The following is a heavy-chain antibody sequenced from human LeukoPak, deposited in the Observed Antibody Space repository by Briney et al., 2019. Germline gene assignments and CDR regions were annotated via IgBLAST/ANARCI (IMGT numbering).Heavy chain of an antibody. Sequence: AETLSLTCAVYGGSFNSYYWSWIRQPPGKGLEWIGEINHSGSTNYNPSLKSRVTISVDTSKNQFSLKLSSVTAADTAVYYCARGFEGSGSLKYSHLGFDPWGQGTLVTVSS. CDR1: GGSFNSYY. CDR3: ARGFEGSGSLKYSHLGFDP. J-gene: IGHJ5*02. CDR2: INHSGST. V-gene: IGHV4-34*01. D-gene: IGHD3-10*01.